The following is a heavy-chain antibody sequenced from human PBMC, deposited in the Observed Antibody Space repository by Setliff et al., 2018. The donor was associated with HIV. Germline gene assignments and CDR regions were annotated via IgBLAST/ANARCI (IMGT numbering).Heavy chain of an antibody. J-gene: IGHJ3*02. CDR1: GYSFTTYW. D-gene: IGHD5-12*01. CDR3: ARVGPGHRDGKIYDTLDI. Sequence: PGESLKISCMGSGYSFTTYWITWVRQMPGKGLEWMGRIDPSDSYTDYSQSFHGHVTLSVDRSINTAYLQWSSLKASDTAMYYCARVGPGHRDGKIYDTLDIWGQGTLVTVSS. CDR2: IDPSDSYT. V-gene: IGHV5-10-1*01.